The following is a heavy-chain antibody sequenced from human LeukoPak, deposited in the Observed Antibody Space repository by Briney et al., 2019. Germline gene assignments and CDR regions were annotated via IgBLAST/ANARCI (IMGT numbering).Heavy chain of an antibody. Sequence: PSETLSLTCTVSGGSISSYYWSWIRQPPGKGLEWIGYIYYSGSTNYNPSLKSRVTISVDTSKNQFSLKLSSVTAADTAVYYCARSDPPNTAGVNYWGQGTLVTVSS. CDR2: IYYSGST. V-gene: IGHV4-59*08. CDR3: ARSDPPNTAGVNY. D-gene: IGHD5-18*01. J-gene: IGHJ4*02. CDR1: GGSISSYY.